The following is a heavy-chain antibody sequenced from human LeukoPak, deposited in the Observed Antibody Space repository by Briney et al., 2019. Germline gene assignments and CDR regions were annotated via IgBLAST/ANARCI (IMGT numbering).Heavy chain of an antibody. CDR1: GGSISSYY. CDR3: ARTTEGYCRSTSYSWCYYYYMDV. J-gene: IGHJ6*03. Sequence: PSETLSLTCTVSGGSISSYYWSWIRQPPGKGPQWIGYIYYSGGTNYNPSLKSRVTISVDTSKNQFSLKLSSVTAADTAVYYCARTTEGYCRSTSYSWCYYYYMDVWGKGTTVTVSS. D-gene: IGHD2-2*01. CDR2: IYYSGGT. V-gene: IGHV4-59*01.